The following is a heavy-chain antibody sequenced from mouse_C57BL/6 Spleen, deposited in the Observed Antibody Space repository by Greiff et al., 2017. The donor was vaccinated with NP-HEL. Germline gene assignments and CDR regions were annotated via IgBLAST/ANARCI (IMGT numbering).Heavy chain of an antibody. J-gene: IGHJ3*01. D-gene: IGHD6-1*01. CDR1: GFTFSDYG. Sequence: EVKLMESGGGLVKPGGSLKLSCAASGFTFSDYGMHWVRQAPEKGLEWVAYISSGSSTIYYADTVKGRFTISRDNAKNTLFLQMTSLRSEDTAMYYCASHSPGFAYWGQGTLVTVSA. V-gene: IGHV5-17*01. CDR3: ASHSPGFAY. CDR2: ISSGSSTI.